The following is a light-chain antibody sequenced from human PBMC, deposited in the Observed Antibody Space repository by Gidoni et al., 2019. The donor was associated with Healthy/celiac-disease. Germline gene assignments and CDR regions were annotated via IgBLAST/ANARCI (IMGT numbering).Light chain of an antibody. CDR1: HGISNY. CDR3: QKYNRAPWT. CDR2: AAS. Sequence: DIQMTQSPSSLAASVGDRVTITCRASHGISNYLAWYQQKPGKVPKLLTYAASTLQAGVPSRFSGSGSGTDFTLTISSLQPEDVATYYCQKYNRAPWTFGQXTKVEIK. V-gene: IGKV1-27*01. J-gene: IGKJ1*01.